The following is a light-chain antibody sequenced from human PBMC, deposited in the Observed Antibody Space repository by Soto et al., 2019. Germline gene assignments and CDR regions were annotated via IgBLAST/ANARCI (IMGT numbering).Light chain of an antibody. CDR1: QSLAYSDGNTY. V-gene: IGKV2-30*01. CDR3: WQGTYWPNA. CDR2: KVS. Sequence: DVVMTQSPLSLPVTLGQPASISCRSSQSLAYSDGNTYLSWFQQRPGQSPRRLIYKVSKRDSGVPGRFSRSGLGGDFTLKISGVGGLDVGVYYCWQGTYWPNAFGQGTKLEIK. J-gene: IGKJ2*01.